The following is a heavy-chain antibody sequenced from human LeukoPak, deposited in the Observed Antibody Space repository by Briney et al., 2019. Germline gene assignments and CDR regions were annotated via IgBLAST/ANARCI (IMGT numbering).Heavy chain of an antibody. CDR1: GYTFTGHF. Sequence: ASVKVSCKASGYTFTGHFMHWVRQAPGQGLEWMGWINPNNGATKYAQRFQGCVTMSRDTSISTAYMELSRLRSDDTAVYYCARPNSVGPTVYFDYWGQGTLVTVSS. CDR2: INPNNGAT. CDR3: ARPNSVGPTVYFDY. V-gene: IGHV1-2*04. J-gene: IGHJ4*02. D-gene: IGHD1-26*01.